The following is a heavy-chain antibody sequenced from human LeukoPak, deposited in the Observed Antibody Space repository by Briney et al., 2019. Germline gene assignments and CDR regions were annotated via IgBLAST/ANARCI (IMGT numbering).Heavy chain of an antibody. CDR1: GGSISSSSYY. Sequence: SETLSLTCTVSGGSISSSSYYWGWIRQPPGKGLEWIGSIYYSGSTYYNPSRKSRVTISVDTSKNQFSLKLSSVTAADTAVYYCARFWWFGGDKNWFDPWGQGTLVTVSS. CDR3: ARFWWFGGDKNWFDP. D-gene: IGHD3-10*01. J-gene: IGHJ5*02. V-gene: IGHV4-39*07. CDR2: IYYSGST.